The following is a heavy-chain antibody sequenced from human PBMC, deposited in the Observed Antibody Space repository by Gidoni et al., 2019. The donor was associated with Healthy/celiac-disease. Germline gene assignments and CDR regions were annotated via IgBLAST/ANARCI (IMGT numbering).Heavy chain of an antibody. V-gene: IGHV3-23*01. D-gene: IGHD6-6*01. CDR3: AKGGGIAARPVDY. J-gene: IGHJ4*02. CDR2: IRGSGGST. Sequence: EVQLLESGGGLVQPGGSLRLSCAASGFTFSSYAMSWVRQAPGKGLGWVSAIRGSGGSTYYADSGKGRFTISRDNSKNTLDLQMNSLRAEDTAVYYCAKGGGIAARPVDYWGQGTLVTVSS. CDR1: GFTFSSYA.